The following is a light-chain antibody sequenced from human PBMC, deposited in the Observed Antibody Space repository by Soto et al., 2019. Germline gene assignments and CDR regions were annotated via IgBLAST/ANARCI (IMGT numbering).Light chain of an antibody. Sequence: DIVMTQPPLSSPVTLGQPASISCRSSQGLVHSDGNTYLSWLQQRPGQPPRLLIYKISNRFSVVQDTFSGTGAGTEFTLKIRRVEAEDVGVCYCIQEKQFPNNFGQWTKLEI. CDR1: QGLVHSDGNTY. V-gene: IGKV2-24*01. J-gene: IGKJ2*01. CDR2: KIS. CDR3: IQEKQFPNN.